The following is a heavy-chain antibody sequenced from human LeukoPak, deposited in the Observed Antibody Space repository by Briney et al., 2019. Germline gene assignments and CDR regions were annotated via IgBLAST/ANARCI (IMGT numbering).Heavy chain of an antibody. CDR2: ISAYNGNT. J-gene: IGHJ5*02. CDR3: ARVKARAAIVVVPADWFDP. D-gene: IGHD2-2*01. Sequence: ASVKVSCKASGYTFTSYGISWVRQAPGQGLEWMGWISAYNGNTNYAQELQGRVTMTTDTSTSTAYMELRSLRSDDTAVYYCARVKARAAIVVVPADWFDPWGQGTLVTVSS. CDR1: GYTFTSYG. V-gene: IGHV1-18*04.